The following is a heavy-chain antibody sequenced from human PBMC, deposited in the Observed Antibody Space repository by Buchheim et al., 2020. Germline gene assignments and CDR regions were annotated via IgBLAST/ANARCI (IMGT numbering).Heavy chain of an antibody. CDR2: MNPNSGNT. J-gene: IGHJ6*03. V-gene: IGHV1-8*01. Sequence: QVQLVQSGAEVKKPGASVKVSCKASGYTFTSYDINWVRQAPGQGLEWMGWMNPNSGNTGYAQTFQGRVTMTWNTSISTAYMELGSLRSEDTAVYYCARGRGLAGSRRNYGGRHYYYMDVWGKGNT. CDR1: GYTFTSYD. CDR3: ARGRGLAGSRRNYGGRHYYYMDV. D-gene: IGHD4-23*01.